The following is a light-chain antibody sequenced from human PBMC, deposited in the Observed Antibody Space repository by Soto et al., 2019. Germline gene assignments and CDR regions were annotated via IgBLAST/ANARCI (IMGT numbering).Light chain of an antibody. Sequence: DIQMTQSPSSLSASVGDTVTITCRASQGISNYLAWYQQRPGKVPQLLIFAASTLQSGVLSRFSGSGYGTEYALNTSNLLLEEVEDDYGQNLDSAALNSGGDTRVFVKGT. CDR2: AAS. V-gene: IGKV1-27*01. CDR3: QNLDSAALNSGGDTRV. CDR1: QGISNY. J-gene: IGKJ1*01.